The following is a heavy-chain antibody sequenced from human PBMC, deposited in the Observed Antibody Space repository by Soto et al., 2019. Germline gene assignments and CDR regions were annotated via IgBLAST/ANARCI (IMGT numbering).Heavy chain of an antibody. CDR3: VRDSLVPAAADFFYGMDV. D-gene: IGHD2-2*01. CDR1: GGDFSTYA. CDR2: IIPIFRTP. V-gene: IGHV1-69*01. Sequence: QVQLVQSGAEVKKPGSSVKVSCKASGGDFSTYAISWVRQAPGQGPEWVGGIIPIFRTPTYAQKFQGRVTISAYDSTTTAYMELNGLRSDDTAIYYCVRDSLVPAAADFFYGMDVWGQGTTVTVSS. J-gene: IGHJ6*02.